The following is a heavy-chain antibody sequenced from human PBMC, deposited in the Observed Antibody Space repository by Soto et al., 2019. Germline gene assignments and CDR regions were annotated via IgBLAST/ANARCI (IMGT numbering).Heavy chain of an antibody. CDR3: AAVHAAGVYYYGMDV. Sequence: SVKVSCKASGFTFTSSAVQWVRQARGQRLEWIGWIVVGSGNTNCAQKFQERVTITRDMSTSTAYMELSSLRSEDTAVYYCAAVHAAGVYYYGMDVWGQGTTVTVSS. D-gene: IGHD6-25*01. CDR2: IVVGSGNT. CDR1: GFTFTSSA. J-gene: IGHJ6*02. V-gene: IGHV1-58*01.